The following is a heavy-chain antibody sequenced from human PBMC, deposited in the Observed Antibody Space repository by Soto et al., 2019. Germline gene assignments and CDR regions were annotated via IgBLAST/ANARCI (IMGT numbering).Heavy chain of an antibody. CDR3: AKLVEHDAFDI. CDR1: GFTFSSYG. V-gene: IGHV3-33*06. D-gene: IGHD2-2*01. Sequence: PGGSLRLSCAASGFTFSSYGMHWVRQAPGKGLEWVAVIWYDGSNKYYADSVKGRFTISRDNSKNTLYLQMNSLRAEDTAVYYCAKLVEHDAFDIWGQGTMVTVSS. CDR2: IWYDGSNK. J-gene: IGHJ3*02.